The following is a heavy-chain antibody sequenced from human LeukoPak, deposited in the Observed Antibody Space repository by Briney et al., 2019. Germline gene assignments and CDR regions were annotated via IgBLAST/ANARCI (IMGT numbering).Heavy chain of an antibody. CDR3: ARVGNSGSYDSDY. V-gene: IGHV3-53*01. D-gene: IGHD1-26*01. Sequence: GGSLRLSCAASGFTVSSNNMSWVRQAPGKGLEWVSVIYSGGSTYYADSVKGRFTISRDNSKNTLYLQMNSLRAEDTAVYYCARVGNSGSYDSDYWGQGTLVTVSS. CDR2: IYSGGST. CDR1: GFTVSSNN. J-gene: IGHJ4*02.